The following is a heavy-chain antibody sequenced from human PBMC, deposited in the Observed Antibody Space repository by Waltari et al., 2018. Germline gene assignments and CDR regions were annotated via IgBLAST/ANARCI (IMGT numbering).Heavy chain of an antibody. V-gene: IGHV1-3*01. J-gene: IGHJ3*02. CDR2: INAGNGNT. Sequence: QVQLVQSGAEVKKPGASVKVSCKASGYTFTSYAMHWVRQAPGQRLEWMGWINAGNGNTKYSQKFQGRVTITRDTSASTAYMELSSLRSEDTAVYYSARSTVVVPKLDIWGQGTMVTVSS. CDR1: GYTFTSYA. CDR3: ARSTVVVPKLDI. D-gene: IGHD2-15*01.